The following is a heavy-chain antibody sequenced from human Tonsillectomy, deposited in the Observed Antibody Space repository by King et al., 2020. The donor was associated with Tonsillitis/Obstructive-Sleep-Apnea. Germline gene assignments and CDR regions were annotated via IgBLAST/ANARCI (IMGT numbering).Heavy chain of an antibody. V-gene: IGHV5-10-1*01. CDR2: VDPSDSYT. CDR1: GYSFTSYW. D-gene: IGHD5-18*01. CDR3: ARSEYSYGTFYFDY. J-gene: IGHJ4*02. Sequence: QLVQSGAEVKKPGESLRISCKGSGYSFTSYWINWVRQMPGKGLEWMGRVDPSDSYTNYSPSFQGHVTISADKSISTAYLQWSSLEASDTAMYYCARSEYSYGTFYFDYWGQGTLVTVAS.